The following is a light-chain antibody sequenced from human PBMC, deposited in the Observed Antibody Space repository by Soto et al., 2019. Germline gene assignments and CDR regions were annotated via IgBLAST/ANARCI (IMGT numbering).Light chain of an antibody. CDR3: QQSYSTPRT. J-gene: IGKJ1*01. CDR2: DAS. V-gene: IGKV1-39*01. Sequence: IQLTQSPPSLSASAGDRVTITCRASQGVSSSLAWYHQQPGKAPKLLIYDASSLESGVPSRFSGSGSGTDFTLTISSLQPEDFATYYCQQSYSTPRTFGQGTKVDIK. CDR1: QGVSSS.